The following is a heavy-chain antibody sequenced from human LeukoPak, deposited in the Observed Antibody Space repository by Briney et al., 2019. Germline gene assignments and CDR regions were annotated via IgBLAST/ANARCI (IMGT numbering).Heavy chain of an antibody. CDR2: ISRSSSII. CDR1: GFTFSYYS. V-gene: IGHV3-21*01. J-gene: IGHJ6*03. D-gene: IGHD6-13*01. Sequence: GGSLRLTCAAPGFTFSYYSMNWGRKAPGRGLEWVSCISRSSSIIFYSDSARGRFTISRDNAKNLLYLHMNSLRVEDTAVYYCAKVDRGDYSSSPVPYYNYYMNVWGKGTTVTVSS. CDR3: AKVDRGDYSSSPVPYYNYYMNV.